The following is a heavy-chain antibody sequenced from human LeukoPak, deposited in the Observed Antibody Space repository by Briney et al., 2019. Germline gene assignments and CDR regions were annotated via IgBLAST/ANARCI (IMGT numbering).Heavy chain of an antibody. CDR3: ARLDSSFVRDAFDI. CDR1: GGSFSGYY. D-gene: IGHD3-22*01. V-gene: IGHV4-34*01. CDR2: INHSGST. Sequence: MASETLSLTCAVYGGSFSGYYWSWIRQPPGKGLEWIGEINHSGSTNYNPSLKSRVTISVDTSKNQFSLKLSSVTAADTAVYYCARLDSSFVRDAFDIWGQGTMVTVSS. J-gene: IGHJ3*02.